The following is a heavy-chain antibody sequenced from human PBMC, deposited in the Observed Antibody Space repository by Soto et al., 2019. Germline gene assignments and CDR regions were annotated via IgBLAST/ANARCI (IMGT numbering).Heavy chain of an antibody. V-gene: IGHV3-30-3*01. CDR2: ISYDGSDK. Sequence: PGGSLRLSCAASGFTFSSYAMSWVRQAPGKGLEWVALISYDGSDKDYADSVKGRFTISRDNSRNTLFLQMNSLRAEDTAVYYCARSAAAGRTYYYYGMDVWGQGTTVTVSS. D-gene: IGHD6-13*01. J-gene: IGHJ6*02. CDR3: ARSAAAGRTYYYYGMDV. CDR1: GFTFSSYA.